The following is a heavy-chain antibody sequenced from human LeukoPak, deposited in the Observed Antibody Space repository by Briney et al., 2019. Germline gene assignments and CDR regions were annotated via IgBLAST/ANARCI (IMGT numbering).Heavy chain of an antibody. CDR1: GFTFSRFA. J-gene: IGHJ4*02. CDR3: AYYYDSSL. Sequence: GGSLRLSCAASGFTFSRFAMSGVRQAPGKGLEWVSAISGSGGSTYYADSVEGRFTISRDKSKNTLYLQMNSLRAEDTAVYYCAYYYDSSLWGQGTLVTVSS. V-gene: IGHV3-23*01. D-gene: IGHD3-22*01. CDR2: ISGSGGST.